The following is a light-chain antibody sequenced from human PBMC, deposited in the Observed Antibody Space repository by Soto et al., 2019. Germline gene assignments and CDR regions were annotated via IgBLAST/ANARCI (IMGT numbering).Light chain of an antibody. V-gene: IGLV2-14*01. J-gene: IGLJ2*01. CDR2: EVS. CDR1: SSDVGGYNY. CDR3: SSYTTSDTLV. Sequence: QSALTQPASVSGSPGQSITISCTGTSSDVGGYNYVSWFQQHPGKAPKLMIYEVSNRPSGVSNRFSGSKSGNTASLTISGLQAEDEADYFCSSYTTSDTLVFGGGTKLTFL.